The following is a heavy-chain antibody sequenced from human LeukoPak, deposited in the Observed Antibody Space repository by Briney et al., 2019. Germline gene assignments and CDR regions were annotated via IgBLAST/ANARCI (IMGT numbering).Heavy chain of an antibody. CDR1: GFTFSSYA. D-gene: IGHD3-22*01. V-gene: IGHV3-30-3*01. J-gene: IGHJ4*02. Sequence: GRSLRLSCAASGFTFSSYAMHWVRQAPGKGLEWVAVISYDGSNKYYADSAKGRFTISRDNSKNTLYLQMNSLRAEDTAVYYCARVKDYCDDYWGQGTLVTVSS. CDR3: ARVKDYCDDY. CDR2: ISYDGSNK.